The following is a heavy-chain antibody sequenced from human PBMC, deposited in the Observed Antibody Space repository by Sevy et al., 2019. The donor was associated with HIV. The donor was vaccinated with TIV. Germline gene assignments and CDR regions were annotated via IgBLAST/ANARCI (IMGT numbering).Heavy chain of an antibody. CDR1: GFTFDDYA. V-gene: IGHV3-9*01. CDR3: AKDRDYYDSNGFYFDY. CDR2: ISWNSGSI. J-gene: IGHJ4*02. Sequence: GGSLRLSCAASGFTFDDYAMHWVRQGPGKGLEWVSGISWNSGSIGYADSVKGRFTISRDNAKNSLYLQMNSLRAEDTALYYCAKDRDYYDSNGFYFDYWGQGTLVTVSS. D-gene: IGHD3-22*01.